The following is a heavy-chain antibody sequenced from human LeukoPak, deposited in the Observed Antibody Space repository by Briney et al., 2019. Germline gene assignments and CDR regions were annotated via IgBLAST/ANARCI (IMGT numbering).Heavy chain of an antibody. J-gene: IGHJ5*02. D-gene: IGHD2-2*01. CDR2: INPNSGGT. V-gene: IGHV1-2*02. CDR3: ARGPPARGYCSSTSCYHWFDP. Sequence: ASVNVSCKASGYTFTGYYMHWVRQAPGQGLEWMGWINPNSGGTNYAQKFQGRVTMTRDTSISTAYMELSRLRSDDTAVYYCARGPPARGYCSSTSCYHWFDPWGQGTLVTVSS. CDR1: GYTFTGYY.